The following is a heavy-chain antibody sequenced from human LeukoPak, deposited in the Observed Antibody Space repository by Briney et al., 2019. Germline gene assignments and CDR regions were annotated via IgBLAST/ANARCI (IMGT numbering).Heavy chain of an antibody. CDR2: IYTSGVT. CDR3: ARDRDWHYWFDP. V-gene: IGHV4-4*07. D-gene: IGHD1-7*01. Sequence: SHTLSLTSYVPAVSIRSYYLNWIRKSAGKGLNWIGRIYTSGVTNYNPSLKSRVTMSVDASKNQFSLRLSSVTAADTAVYYCARDRDWHYWFDPWGQGTLVTVSS. J-gene: IGHJ5*02. CDR1: AVSIRSYY.